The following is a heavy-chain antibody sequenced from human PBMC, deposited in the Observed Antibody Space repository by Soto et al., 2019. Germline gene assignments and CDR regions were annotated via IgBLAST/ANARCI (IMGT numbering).Heavy chain of an antibody. J-gene: IGHJ4*02. V-gene: IGHV4-34*12. CDR3: ARAGYCSSTSCRTLGF. CDR2: IIHSGST. D-gene: IGHD2-2*01. CDR1: GGSFSGYY. Sequence: QVQLQQWGAGLLKPSETLSLTCAVYGGSFSGYYWSWIRQPPGKGLEWIGEIIHSGSTNFNPSLKSRVTISVDTSKNQFSLKLSSMTAADTAVYYCARAGYCSSTSCRTLGFWGQGTLVTVSS.